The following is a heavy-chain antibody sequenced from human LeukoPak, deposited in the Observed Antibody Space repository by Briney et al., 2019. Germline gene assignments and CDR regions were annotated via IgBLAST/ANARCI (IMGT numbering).Heavy chain of an antibody. V-gene: IGHV4-34*01. CDR3: LRGRNWEQS. Sequence: SETLSLTCAVYGGSFTTYYSSWFRQPPGKGLEWIGEINQSGATHYNPSLKSRLTISGDTSKNQFSLKLTSVTAADTAVYFCLRGRNWEQSWGQGTLVTVSS. J-gene: IGHJ4*02. D-gene: IGHD1-26*01. CDR2: INQSGAT. CDR1: GGSFTTYY.